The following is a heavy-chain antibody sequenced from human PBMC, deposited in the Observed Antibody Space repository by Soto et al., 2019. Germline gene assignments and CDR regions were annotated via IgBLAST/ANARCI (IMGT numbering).Heavy chain of an antibody. CDR2: IIPIFGTA. D-gene: IGHD3-10*01. V-gene: IGHV1-69*13. J-gene: IGHJ5*02. CDR3: ARVLRGPITFDP. Sequence: SVKVSCKASGGTFSSYAISWVRQAPGQGLEWMGGIIPIFGTANYAQKFQGRVTITADESTSTAYMELSSLRSEDTAVYYCARVLRGPITFDPWGQGTLVTVSS. CDR1: GGTFSSYA.